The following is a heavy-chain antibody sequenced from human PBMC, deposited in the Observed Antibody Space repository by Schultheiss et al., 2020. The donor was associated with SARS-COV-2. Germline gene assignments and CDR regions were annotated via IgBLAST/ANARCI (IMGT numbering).Heavy chain of an antibody. D-gene: IGHD4-17*01. J-gene: IGHJ4*02. Sequence: SETLSLTCTVSGGSISSGGYYWSWIRQHPGKGLEWIGYIYYSGSTYYNPSLKSRVTISVDTSKNQFSLKLSSVTAADTAVYYCARAEAFGYGDYDVWGQGTLVTVSS. CDR2: IYYSGST. CDR1: GGSISSGGYY. CDR3: ARAEAFGYGDYDV. V-gene: IGHV4-31*03.